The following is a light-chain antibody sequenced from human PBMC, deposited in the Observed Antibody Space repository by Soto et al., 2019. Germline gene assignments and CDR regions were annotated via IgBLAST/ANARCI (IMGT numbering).Light chain of an antibody. CDR1: QIISRTY. V-gene: IGKV3-20*01. CDR2: GAS. CDR3: QHYGTSLYT. Sequence: PGERATLSCRASQIISRTYLGWYQQKPGQAPRLLIYGASSRATGIPDRFSGSGSGTDFTLTISRLEPEDFAVYYCQHYGTSLYTFGQGTKLEIK. J-gene: IGKJ2*01.